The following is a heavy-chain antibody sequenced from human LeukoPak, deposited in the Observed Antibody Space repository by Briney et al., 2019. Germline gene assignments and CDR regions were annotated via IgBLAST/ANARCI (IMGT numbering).Heavy chain of an antibody. CDR2: IIPIFGTP. J-gene: IGHJ4*02. V-gene: IGHV1-69*06. CDR3: ARLPPIGQPTDY. D-gene: IGHD2/OR15-2a*01. CDR1: GGAFSSFA. Sequence: GASVKVSCKASGGAFSSFAISWVRQAPGQGLKWMGGIIPIFGTPNYAQKFQGRVTITADKSTSTAYMELSSLRSEDTAVYYCARLPPIGQPTDYWGQGTLVTVSS.